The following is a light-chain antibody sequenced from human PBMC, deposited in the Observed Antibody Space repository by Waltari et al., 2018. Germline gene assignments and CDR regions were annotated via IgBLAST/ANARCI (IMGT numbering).Light chain of an antibody. CDR1: NLRRNG. CDR3: QMWDSGSDQGV. J-gene: IGLJ3*02. Sequence: SYVLSQSPSVSVAPGQTARITCGGNNLRRNGLPWYQQKPGQAPVLVIYDDDDRPSGIPERFSGSNSGNLATLIITRVEAGDEADYYCQMWDSGSDQGVFGGGTKLTVL. CDR2: DDD. V-gene: IGLV3-21*02.